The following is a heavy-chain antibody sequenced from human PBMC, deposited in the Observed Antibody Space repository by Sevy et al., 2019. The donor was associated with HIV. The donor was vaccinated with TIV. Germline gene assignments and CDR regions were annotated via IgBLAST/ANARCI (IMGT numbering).Heavy chain of an antibody. CDR3: ARDAYYYGRSGSTLNAFDI. CDR1: GFTFSSYS. D-gene: IGHD3-22*01. J-gene: IGHJ3*02. V-gene: IGHV3-48*01. Sequence: GGSLRLSCAASGFTFSSYSMNWVRQAPGKGLEWVSYISSSSSTIYYADSVKGRFTISRDNAKNSLYLQMNSLRAEDTAGYYCARDAYYYGRSGSTLNAFDIWGQGTMVTVSS. CDR2: ISSSSSTI.